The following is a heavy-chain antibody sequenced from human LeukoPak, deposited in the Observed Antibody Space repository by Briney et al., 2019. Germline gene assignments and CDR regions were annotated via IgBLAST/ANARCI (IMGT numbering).Heavy chain of an antibody. V-gene: IGHV3-21*04. CDR3: AKESPRFDY. Sequence: GGSLRLSCAASGFTFSSYSMNWVRQAPGKGLEWVSFISPSSIYIYYADSVKGRFTISRDNSKNTLYLQMNSLRAEDTAVYYCAKESPRFDYWGQGTLVTVSS. CDR1: GFTFSSYS. J-gene: IGHJ4*02. CDR2: ISPSSIYI.